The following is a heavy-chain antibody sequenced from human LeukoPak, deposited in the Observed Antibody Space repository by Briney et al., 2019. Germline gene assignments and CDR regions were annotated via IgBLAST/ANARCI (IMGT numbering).Heavy chain of an antibody. CDR1: GYSFTSYW. J-gene: IGHJ6*03. CDR2: IYPGDSDT. CDR3: ARHCVRAGYSYGLYHMDV. D-gene: IGHD5-18*01. V-gene: IGHV5-51*01. Sequence: GESLKISWTGSGYSFTSYWIWWVRQMPGKGLQWMGIIYPGDSDTRYRPSFQWQVTISADKSISPAYLPWNSLKASDPAMYYCARHCVRAGYSYGLYHMDVWGNGTTVTVS.